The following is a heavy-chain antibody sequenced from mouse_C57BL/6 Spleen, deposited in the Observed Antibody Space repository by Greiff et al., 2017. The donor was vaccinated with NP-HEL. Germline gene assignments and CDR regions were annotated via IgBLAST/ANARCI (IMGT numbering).Heavy chain of an antibody. V-gene: IGHV3-6*01. CDR3: ARGAYYSNSYAMDY. CDR2: ISYDGSN. Sequence: EVQLVESGPGLVKPSQSLSLTCSVTGYSITSGYYWNWIRQFPGNKLEWMGYISYDGSNNYNPSLKNRISITRDTSKNQFFLKLNSVTTEDTATYYCARGAYYSNSYAMDYWGQGTSVTVSS. J-gene: IGHJ4*01. CDR1: GYSITSGYY. D-gene: IGHD2-5*01.